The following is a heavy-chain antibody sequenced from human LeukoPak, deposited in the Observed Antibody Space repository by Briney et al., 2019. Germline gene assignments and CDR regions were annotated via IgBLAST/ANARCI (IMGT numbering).Heavy chain of an antibody. Sequence: ASVKVSCKASGYTFTGYYMHWVRQAPGQGPEWMGWINPNSGGTNYAQKFQGRVTTTRDMSISTAYMELSRLRSDDTAVYYCARRHEGYCSGGSCYWFDPWGQGTLVTVSS. CDR1: GYTFTGYY. D-gene: IGHD2-15*01. V-gene: IGHV1-2*02. CDR3: ARRHEGYCSGGSCYWFDP. CDR2: INPNSGGT. J-gene: IGHJ5*02.